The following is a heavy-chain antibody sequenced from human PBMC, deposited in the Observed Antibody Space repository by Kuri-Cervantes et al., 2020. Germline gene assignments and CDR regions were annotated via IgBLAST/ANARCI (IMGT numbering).Heavy chain of an antibody. J-gene: IGHJ4*02. CDR2: INHSGST. Sequence: ESLKISCAVYGESFSDYYWSWIRQPPGKGLEWIGEINHSGSTNYKPSLKSRVTISVDTSKNQFSLKLSSVTAADTAVYYCARETTGLADYWGQGTLVTVSS. V-gene: IGHV4-34*01. D-gene: IGHD1-14*01. CDR1: GESFSDYY. CDR3: ARETTGLADY.